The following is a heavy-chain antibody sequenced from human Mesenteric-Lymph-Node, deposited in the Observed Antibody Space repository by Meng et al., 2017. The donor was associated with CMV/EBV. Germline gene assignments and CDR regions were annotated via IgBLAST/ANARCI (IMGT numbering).Heavy chain of an antibody. J-gene: IGHJ4*02. CDR3: ARGDPLGTY. CDR1: GFTFSSYW. D-gene: IGHD1/OR15-1a*01. V-gene: IGHV3-7*01. Sequence: GESLKISCAASGFTFSSYWMSWVRQAQGKGLEWVANIKQDGSEKYYVDSVKGRFIISRDNAKNSLYLQMNSLRAEDTAVYYCARGDPLGTYWGQGTLVTVSS. CDR2: IKQDGSEK.